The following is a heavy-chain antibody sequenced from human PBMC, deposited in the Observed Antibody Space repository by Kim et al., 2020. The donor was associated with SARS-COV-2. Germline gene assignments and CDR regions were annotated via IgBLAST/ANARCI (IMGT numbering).Heavy chain of an antibody. J-gene: IGHJ2*01. CDR3: ARSGYLGNWYFDI. CDR1: GFTVSGNY. V-gene: IGHV3-53*01. Sequence: GGSLRLSCVVSGFTVSGNYMRWVRQAPGKGLEWVSIIYTSGGTDYVDSVKGRFSISRDNSKNTVYLQMNSLRGEDTAVYYCARSGYLGNWYFDIWGRGTL. CDR2: IYTSGGT. D-gene: IGHD5-12*01.